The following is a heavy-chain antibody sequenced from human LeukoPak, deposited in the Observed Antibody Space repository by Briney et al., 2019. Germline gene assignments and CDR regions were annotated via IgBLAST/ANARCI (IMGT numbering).Heavy chain of an antibody. CDR1: GFTFSSYA. J-gene: IGHJ6*03. D-gene: IGHD6-19*01. CDR2: ISYDGSNK. V-gene: IGHV3-30*04. CDR3: AKGSKAVLFTRDHFMDV. Sequence: HPGGSLRLSCAASGFTFSSYAMHWVRQAPGKGLEWVAVISYDGSNKYYADSVKGRFTISRDNSKNTLYLQMNSLRAEDTAVYYCAKGSKAVLFTRDHFMDVWGKGTTVTISS.